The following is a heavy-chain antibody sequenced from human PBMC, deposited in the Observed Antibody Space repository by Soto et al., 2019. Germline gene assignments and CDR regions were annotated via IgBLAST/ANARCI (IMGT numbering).Heavy chain of an antibody. V-gene: IGHV3-74*01. Sequence: GGSLRRSCAACGLTFNPYWMHWVRQAPGRGLVWVSRLNSDGSSKYYGDSMKGRFTISRDNADNTVYLQMNSLRDEDTAVYFCVRGFKNYYAMDVWGQGTTVTVSS. CDR1: GLTFNPYW. J-gene: IGHJ6*02. CDR2: LNSDGSSK. CDR3: VRGFKNYYAMDV.